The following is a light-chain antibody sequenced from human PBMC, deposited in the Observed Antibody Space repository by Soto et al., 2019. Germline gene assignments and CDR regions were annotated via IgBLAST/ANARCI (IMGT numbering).Light chain of an antibody. CDR2: DVN. V-gene: IGLV2-8*01. Sequence: QSALTQPPSASGSPGQSVTISCTGTSSDVGGYNYVSWYQQHPDKAPKLMIYDVNKRPPGVPDRFSGSKSGNTASLTVSGLQAEDEADYYFSSYAGSNGVVFGGGTKLTVL. CDR1: SSDVGGYNY. CDR3: SSYAGSNGVV. J-gene: IGLJ2*01.